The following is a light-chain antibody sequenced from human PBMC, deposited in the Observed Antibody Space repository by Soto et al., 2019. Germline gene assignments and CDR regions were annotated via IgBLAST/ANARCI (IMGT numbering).Light chain of an antibody. CDR2: DVS. CDR3: SSYTRSSIWV. V-gene: IGLV2-14*03. J-gene: IGLJ3*02. Sequence: QSALTQPASVSGSPGQSITISCTGTSSDVGCYNYVSWYQQHPGKAPKLMIYDVSNRPSGVSNRFSGSKSGNTASLTISGLQAEDEADYYCSSYTRSSIWVFGGGTKLTVL. CDR1: SSDVGCYNY.